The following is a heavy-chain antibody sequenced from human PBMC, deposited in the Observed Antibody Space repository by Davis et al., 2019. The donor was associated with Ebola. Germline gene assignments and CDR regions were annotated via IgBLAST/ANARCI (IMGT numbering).Heavy chain of an antibody. V-gene: IGHV3-21*01. Sequence: GESLKISCAASGFTFSSYSMNWVRQAPGKGLEWVSSISSSSSYIYYADSVKGRFTISRDNAKNSLYLQMNSLRAEDTAVHYCARDRWVVVITTSYYYYGMDVWGQGTTVTVSS. CDR2: ISSSSSYI. J-gene: IGHJ6*02. CDR3: ARDRWVVVITTSYYYYGMDV. D-gene: IGHD3-22*01. CDR1: GFTFSSYS.